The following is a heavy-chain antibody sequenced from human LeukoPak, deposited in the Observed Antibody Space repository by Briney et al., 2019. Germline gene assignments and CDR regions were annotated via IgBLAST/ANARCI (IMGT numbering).Heavy chain of an antibody. CDR2: ILDSGYST. V-gene: IGHV3-23*01. Sequence: GGSLRLSCAASGFTFSSYAMSWVRQAPGKGLEWVSGILDSGYSTYYANSVKGRFTISRDNSNNTLYLQINSLRAEDTAVYYCAKLGGHPLHNYYVGVWGKGTTVAVSS. CDR3: AKLGGHPLHNYYVGV. D-gene: IGHD3-16*01. J-gene: IGHJ6*03. CDR1: GFTFSSYA.